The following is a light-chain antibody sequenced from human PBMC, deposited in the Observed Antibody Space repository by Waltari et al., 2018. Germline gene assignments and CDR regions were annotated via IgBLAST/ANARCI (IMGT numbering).Light chain of an antibody. J-gene: IGLJ3*02. CDR2: GNT. CDR3: QSYDSSLSGYWV. CDR1: SSNIGAGYA. Sequence: QSVLTQPPSVSGAPGQRVTISCTGSSSNIGAGYAVHWYQQLPGTAPKLLIYGNTNRPSGVPDRFSGSQSGTSASLAITGLQAEDEADYYCQSYDSSLSGYWVFGGGTKLTVL. V-gene: IGLV1-40*01.